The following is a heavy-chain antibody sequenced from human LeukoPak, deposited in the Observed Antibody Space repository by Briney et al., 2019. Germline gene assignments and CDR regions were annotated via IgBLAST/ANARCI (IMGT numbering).Heavy chain of an antibody. CDR2: ISGGGSGT. V-gene: IGHV3-23*01. Sequence: GGSLRLSCAASGFTFDSYAMNWVRQAPGKGLEWVSGISGGGSGTYYADSVKGRFTISRDNSKNTLYLQMNSLRAEDTAVYYCAKNTAYYYYYDMDVWGQGTTVTVSS. CDR3: AKNTAYYYYYDMDV. J-gene: IGHJ6*02. D-gene: IGHD2-21*02. CDR1: GFTFDSYA.